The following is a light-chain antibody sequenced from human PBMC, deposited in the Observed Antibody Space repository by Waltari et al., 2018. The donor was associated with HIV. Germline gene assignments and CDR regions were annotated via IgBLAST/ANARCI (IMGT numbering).Light chain of an antibody. CDR1: QDISNY. V-gene: IGKV1-33*01. J-gene: IGKJ2*01. CDR2: DAS. Sequence: DIQMTQSPSSLSASVGDRFTITCQASQDISNYLNWYQQKPGKAPKLLIYDASNLETGVPSRFSGSGSGTDFTFTISSLQPEDIATYYCQQYDNLPYTFGQGTKLEIK. CDR3: QQYDNLPYT.